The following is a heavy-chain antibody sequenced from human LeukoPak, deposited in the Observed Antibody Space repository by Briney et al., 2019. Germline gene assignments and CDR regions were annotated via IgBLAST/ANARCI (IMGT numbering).Heavy chain of an antibody. Sequence: GASVTVSYMASGYTFTNYGITWVGQAPGQGREWMGWISVHQGNTKYAQNFQGRVTMTIDTSTSTAYMDLRRLRYDGRAIYFCARSDLATITAGPFEYWGQGTLVAVSS. J-gene: IGHJ4*02. CDR3: ARSDLATITAGPFEY. CDR1: GYTFTNYG. CDR2: ISVHQGNT. V-gene: IGHV1-18*01. D-gene: IGHD5-12*01.